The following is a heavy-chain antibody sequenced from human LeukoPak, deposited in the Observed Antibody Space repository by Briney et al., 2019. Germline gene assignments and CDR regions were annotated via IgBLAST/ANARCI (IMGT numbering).Heavy chain of an antibody. CDR1: GGSVSSPNW. Sequence: GSLRLSCAVSGGSVSSPNWWTWVRQPPGKGLEWIGEIYYGGNSNYNPSLKSRVTMSVDESTDQFSLHLTTVTAADTAVYYCARGLNYDLHPWGQGILVTVSS. CDR3: ARGLNYDLHP. D-gene: IGHD3-3*01. V-gene: IGHV4-4*02. CDR2: IYYGGNS. J-gene: IGHJ5*02.